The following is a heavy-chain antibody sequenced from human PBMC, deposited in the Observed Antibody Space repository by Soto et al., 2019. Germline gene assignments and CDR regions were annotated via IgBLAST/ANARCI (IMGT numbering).Heavy chain of an antibody. D-gene: IGHD2-21*02. CDR3: ARDGRAHCGGDCYRTTFDY. Sequence: QIQLVQSGAEVKKPGASVKVSCKASGYTFTSHGIGWVRQAPGQGPEWMGWISGYNGNTNYAQKFQGRLTMTTDTSTTTAYMELRSLRSDDTAVYYCARDGRAHCGGDCYRTTFDYWGQGTLVTVSS. J-gene: IGHJ4*02. V-gene: IGHV1-18*01. CDR2: ISGYNGNT. CDR1: GYTFTSHG.